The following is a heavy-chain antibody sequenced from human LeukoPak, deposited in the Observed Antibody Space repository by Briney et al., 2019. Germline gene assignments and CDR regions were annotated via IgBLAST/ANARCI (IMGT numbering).Heavy chain of an antibody. D-gene: IGHD6-19*01. J-gene: IGHJ4*02. V-gene: IGHV1-18*01. CDR2: ISAYNGNT. CDR3: ARDPTIAVAGTGLDY. CDR1: GYTFTSYG. Sequence: ASVKVSCKASGYTFTSYGISWVRQAPGQGLEWMGWISAYNGNTNYAQKLQGRVTMTTDTSTSTAYMELRSLRSDDTAVYYCARDPTIAVAGTGLDYWDQGTLVTVSS.